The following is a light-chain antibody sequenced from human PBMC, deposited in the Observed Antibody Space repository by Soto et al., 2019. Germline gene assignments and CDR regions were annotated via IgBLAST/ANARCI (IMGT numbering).Light chain of an antibody. J-gene: IGKJ4*01. CDR2: AAS. V-gene: IGKV1-12*01. Sequence: DIQMTQSPSSVSASVGDRVTITCRASQGISSWVAWYQQKPGKAPNLLIYAASSLQSGVPSRFSGSGSGTEFPLTISSLQPEDFATYYCQQADTCPLTFGGGTKVEIK. CDR1: QGISSW. CDR3: QQADTCPLT.